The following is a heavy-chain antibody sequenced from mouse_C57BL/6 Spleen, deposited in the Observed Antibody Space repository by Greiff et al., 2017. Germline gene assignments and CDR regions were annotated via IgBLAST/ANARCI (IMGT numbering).Heavy chain of an antibody. Sequence: QVQLQQPGAELVKPGASVKLSCKASGYTFTSYWMPWVKQRPGQGLEWIGMIHPNSGSTNYNEKFKSKATLTVDKSSSTAYMQLSSLTSEDSAVYYCARLLRYQEAYWGQGTLVTVSA. J-gene: IGHJ3*01. V-gene: IGHV1-64*01. CDR2: IHPNSGST. CDR3: ARLLRYQEAY. D-gene: IGHD1-1*01. CDR1: GYTFTSYW.